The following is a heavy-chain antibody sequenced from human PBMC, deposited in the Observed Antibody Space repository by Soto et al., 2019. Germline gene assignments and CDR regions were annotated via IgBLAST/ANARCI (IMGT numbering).Heavy chain of an antibody. CDR3: ARDVPALSHNVDTFYYYYGMDV. CDR2: IYHSGST. Sequence: TLSLTCAVSGYSISSGYYWGWIRQPPGKGLEWIGSIYHSGSTYYNPSLKSRVTISVDTSKNQFSLKLSSVTAADTAVYYCARDVPALSHNVDTFYYYYGMDVWGQGTTVTVSS. V-gene: IGHV4-38-2*02. CDR1: GYSISSGYY. J-gene: IGHJ6*02. D-gene: IGHD5-18*01.